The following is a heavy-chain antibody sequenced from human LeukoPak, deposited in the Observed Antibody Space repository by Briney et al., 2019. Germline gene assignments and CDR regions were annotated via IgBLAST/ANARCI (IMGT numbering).Heavy chain of an antibody. CDR1: GFTVSSKH. J-gene: IGHJ4*02. CDR3: TSRVVVPAAISDY. V-gene: IGHV3-53*01. D-gene: IGHD2-2*01. Sequence: QAGGSLRLSCAASGFTVSSKHMTWVRQAPGKGLEWVSVVYSGGTTYYADPVKGRFSISKDNSNNTLYLQMNSLRAEDTAVYYCTSRVVVPAAISDYWAREPWSPSPQ. CDR2: VYSGGTT.